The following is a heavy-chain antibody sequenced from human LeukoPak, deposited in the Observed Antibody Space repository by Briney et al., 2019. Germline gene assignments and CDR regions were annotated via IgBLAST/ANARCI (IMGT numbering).Heavy chain of an antibody. V-gene: IGHV3-21*01. Sequence: PGGSLRLSCAASGFTFSSYSMTWVRQAPGKGLEWVSSISSSSSYIYYADSVKGRFTISRDNAKNSLYLQMNSLRAEDTAVYYCARDLTPTDYYDSSGDYYYGMDVWGQGTTVTVSS. CDR3: ARDLTPTDYYDSSGDYYYGMDV. CDR1: GFTFSSYS. CDR2: ISSSSSYI. D-gene: IGHD3-22*01. J-gene: IGHJ6*02.